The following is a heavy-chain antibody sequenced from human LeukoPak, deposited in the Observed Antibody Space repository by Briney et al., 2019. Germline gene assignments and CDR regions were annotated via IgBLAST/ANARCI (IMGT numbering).Heavy chain of an antibody. CDR3: AREGIAAAGTGMNWFDP. V-gene: IGHV1-8*03. J-gene: IGHJ5*02. Sequence: ASVKVSCKASGYTFTSLDINWVRQATGQGLEWMGWMNPNSGDTAYAQNFQGRVTISRTTSQSTAYMELSSLRSDDTAVYYCAREGIAAAGTGMNWFDPWGQGTLVTVSS. CDR1: GYTFTSLD. CDR2: MNPNSGDT. D-gene: IGHD6-13*01.